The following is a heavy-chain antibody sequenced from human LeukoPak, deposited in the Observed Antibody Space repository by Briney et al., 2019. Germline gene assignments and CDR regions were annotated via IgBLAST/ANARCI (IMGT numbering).Heavy chain of an antibody. CDR1: GGSISSSSYY. D-gene: IGHD1-26*01. CDR2: IYYSGST. CDR3: ARRNSGSYAGVSYYYYYYMDV. V-gene: IGHV4-39*01. J-gene: IGHJ6*03. Sequence: PSETLSLTCTVSGGSISSSSYYWGWIRQPPGKGLEWIGSIYYSGSTYYNPSLKSRVTISVGTSKNQFSLKLSSVTAADTAVYYCARRNSGSYAGVSYYYYYYMDVWGKGTTVTVSS.